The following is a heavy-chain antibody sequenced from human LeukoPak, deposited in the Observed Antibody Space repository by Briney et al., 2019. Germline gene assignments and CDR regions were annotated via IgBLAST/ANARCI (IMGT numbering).Heavy chain of an antibody. J-gene: IGHJ6*03. Sequence: SETLSLTCAVYGGSFSGYYWSWIRQPPGKGLEWIGEINHSGSTNYNPSLKSRVTISVDTSKNQFSLKLRSVTAADTAVYYCARESLRQQWLVRREEYYYMDVWGKGTTVTISS. CDR2: INHSGST. CDR1: GGSFSGYY. D-gene: IGHD6-19*01. V-gene: IGHV4-34*01. CDR3: ARESLRQQWLVRREEYYYMDV.